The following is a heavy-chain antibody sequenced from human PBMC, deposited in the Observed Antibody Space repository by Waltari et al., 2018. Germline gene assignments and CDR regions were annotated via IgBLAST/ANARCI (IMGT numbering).Heavy chain of an antibody. CDR3: ARDRLSRKRGGHVDVGVFDY. V-gene: IGHV4-59*01. Sequence: QVQLQESGPGLVKPSETLSLTCTVSGGSISSYYWSWIRQPPGKGLAWIGYIYYIGRTNYNPSIKGRGTISGDTSKNQFTLKRSSVTAADTAVYYCARDRLSRKRGGHVDVGVFDYWGQGTLVTVSS. J-gene: IGHJ4*02. CDR2: IYYIGRT. CDR1: GGSISSYY. D-gene: IGHD3-3*01.